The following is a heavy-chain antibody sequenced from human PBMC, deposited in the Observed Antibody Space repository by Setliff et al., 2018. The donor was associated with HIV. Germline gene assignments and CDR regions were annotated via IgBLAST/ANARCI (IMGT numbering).Heavy chain of an antibody. CDR1: GGSIDSGNYD. CDR2: IYTRGST. D-gene: IGHD5-12*01. J-gene: IGHJ5*01. Sequence: PSETLSLTCTVSGGSIDSGNYDWNWVRQPGGKGLEWIGRIYTRGSTKYSPNFESRVTMSLDTSQNQFSLNLRSVTAADTALYYCVRSGCNGNICYDSRGWLDSWGQGTQVTVSS. V-gene: IGHV4-61*02. CDR3: VRSGCNGNICYDSRGWLDS.